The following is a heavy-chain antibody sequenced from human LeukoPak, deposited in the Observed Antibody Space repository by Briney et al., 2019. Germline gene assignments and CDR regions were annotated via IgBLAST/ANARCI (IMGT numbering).Heavy chain of an antibody. V-gene: IGHV4-34*01. D-gene: IGHD6-6*01. CDR1: GGSFSGYY. J-gene: IGHJ5*02. CDR2: INHSGST. CDR3: ARDHRIAARPRWFDP. Sequence: SETLSLTCAVYGGSFSGYYWSWIRQPPGKGLEWIGEINHSGSTNYNPSLKSRVTISVDTSKNQFSLKLSSVTAADTAVYYCARDHRIAARPRWFDPWGQGTLVTVSS.